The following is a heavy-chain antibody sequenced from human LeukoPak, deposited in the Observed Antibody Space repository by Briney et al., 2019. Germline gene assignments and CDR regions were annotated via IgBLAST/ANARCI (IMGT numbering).Heavy chain of an antibody. D-gene: IGHD3-10*02. CDR1: GFTFTTYW. CDR2: INTDGRVT. V-gene: IGHV3-74*01. CDR3: IRETHVGLHLEY. Sequence: PGGSLRLSCAASGFTFTTYWMHWVRQVPGKGLVWVARINTDGRVTTYADSVKGRFTASRDNAENTLYLQMNDLRPEDTAVYYCIRETHVGLHLEYWGQGTLATVTS. J-gene: IGHJ4*02.